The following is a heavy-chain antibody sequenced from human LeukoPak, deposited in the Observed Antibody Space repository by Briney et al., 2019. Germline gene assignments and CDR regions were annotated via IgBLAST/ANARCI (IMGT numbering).Heavy chain of an antibody. CDR2: IWSDGSDE. CDR1: GFTFSKYA. Sequence: PGGSLRLSCGASGFTFSKYAMHWVRQTPGKGLEWVAAIWSDGSDENYADSVKGRFTISSDNSKNTLYLQMNSLRAEDTAVYYCAFEIGRSQGAFDIWGQGTMITVSS. CDR3: AFEIGRSQGAFDI. V-gene: IGHV3-33*01. D-gene: IGHD1-26*01. J-gene: IGHJ3*02.